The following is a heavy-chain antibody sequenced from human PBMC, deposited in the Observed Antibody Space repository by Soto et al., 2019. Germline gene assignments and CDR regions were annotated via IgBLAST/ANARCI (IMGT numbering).Heavy chain of an antibody. V-gene: IGHV4-59*01. CDR3: ASGPSNRGGAGWFDP. Sequence: PSETLSLTCTVSGGSISSYYWSWIRQPPGKGLEWIGYIYYSGSTNYNPSLKSRVTISVDTSKNQFSLKLSSVTAADTAVYYCASGPSNRGGAGWFDPWGQGTLVTVSS. CDR1: GGSISSYY. J-gene: IGHJ5*02. D-gene: IGHD2-8*01. CDR2: IYYSGST.